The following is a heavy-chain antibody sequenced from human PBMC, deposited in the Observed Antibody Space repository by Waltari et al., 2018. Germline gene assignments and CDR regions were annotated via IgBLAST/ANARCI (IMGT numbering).Heavy chain of an antibody. D-gene: IGHD2-2*01. CDR2: IYTSGST. CDR3: ARDFYCSSTSCYGMDV. V-gene: IGHV4-61*02. Sequence: QVQLQESGPGLVKPSQTLSLTCTVSGGSISSGSYYWIWIRPPAGKGLEWIGRIYTSGSTNYNPSLKSRVTISVDTSKNQFSLKLSSVTAADTAVYYCARDFYCSSTSCYGMDVWGQGTTVTVSS. CDR1: GGSISSGSYY. J-gene: IGHJ6*02.